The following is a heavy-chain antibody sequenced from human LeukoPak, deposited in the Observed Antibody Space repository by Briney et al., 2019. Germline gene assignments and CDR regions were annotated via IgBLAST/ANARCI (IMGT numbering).Heavy chain of an antibody. Sequence: SETLSLTCTVSGGSISSYYWSWIRQPPGKGLEWIGYIYYTGSTNYNPSLTSRVNISVDTSKNQFSLNLTSVTAADTAVYYCARWGSIAVARFDYWGQGTLVTISS. CDR1: GGSISSYY. J-gene: IGHJ4*02. CDR3: ARWGSIAVARFDY. D-gene: IGHD6-6*01. V-gene: IGHV4-59*01. CDR2: IYYTGST.